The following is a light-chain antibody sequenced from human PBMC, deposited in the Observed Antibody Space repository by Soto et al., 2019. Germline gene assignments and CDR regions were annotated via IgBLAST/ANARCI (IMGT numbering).Light chain of an antibody. CDR2: DAS. J-gene: IGKJ5*01. CDR1: QSVSSY. Sequence: EIVLTQSPATLSLSPGERATLSCRASQSVSSYLAWYQQKPGQAPRLLIYDASIKATSIPGRFSGRGSRTDFTLTISSLGPKDFAVYYCQQRRAFGQGTRLEIK. CDR3: QQRRA. V-gene: IGKV3-11*01.